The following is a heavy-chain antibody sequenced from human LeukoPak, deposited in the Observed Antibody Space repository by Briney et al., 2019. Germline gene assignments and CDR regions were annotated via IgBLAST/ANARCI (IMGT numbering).Heavy chain of an antibody. CDR2: IGGSGGST. CDR1: GFTFSSYA. Sequence: PGGSLRLSCAASGFTFSSYAMSWVRQAPGKGLEWVSAIGGSGGSTYYADSVKGRFTISRDNSKNTLYLQMNSLRAEDTAVYYCAKGGGSAWELLALDYWGQGTLVTVSS. J-gene: IGHJ4*02. V-gene: IGHV3-23*01. D-gene: IGHD1-26*01. CDR3: AKGGGSAWELLALDY.